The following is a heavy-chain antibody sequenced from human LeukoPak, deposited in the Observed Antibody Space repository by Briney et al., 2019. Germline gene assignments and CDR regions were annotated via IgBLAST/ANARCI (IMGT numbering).Heavy chain of an antibody. CDR2: IYYSGST. J-gene: IGHJ4*02. Sequence: MTSETLSLTCTVSGGSISNSDYYWSWIRQPPGKGLEWIGYIYYSGSTNYNPSLKSRVTISVDTSKNQFSLKLSSVTAADTAVYYCARQIGYYDSSGSHYFDYWGQGTLVTVSS. V-gene: IGHV4-61*05. CDR1: GGSISNSDYY. D-gene: IGHD3-22*01. CDR3: ARQIGYYDSSGSHYFDY.